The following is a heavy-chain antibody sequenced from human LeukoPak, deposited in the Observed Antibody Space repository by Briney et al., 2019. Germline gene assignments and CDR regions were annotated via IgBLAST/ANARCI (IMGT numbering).Heavy chain of an antibody. CDR1: GGSISSYY. CDR2: ISNSGST. CDR3: ARVDYYDSSGSSYYYGMDV. J-gene: IGHJ6*02. V-gene: IGHV4-59*08. Sequence: SETLSLTCTVSGGSISSYYWSWIRQPPGKGLEWIAYISNSGSTKYNPSLKSRVTISADTSKNQFSLSLTSVTAADTAMYYCARVDYYDSSGSSYYYGMDVWGQGTTVTVSS. D-gene: IGHD3-22*01.